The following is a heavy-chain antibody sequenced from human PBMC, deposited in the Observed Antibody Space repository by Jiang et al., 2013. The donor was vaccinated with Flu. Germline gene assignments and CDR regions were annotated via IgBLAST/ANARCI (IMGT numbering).Heavy chain of an antibody. Sequence: SGAEVKKPGASVKVSCKASGYTFTSYYMHWVRQAPGQGLEWMGIINPSGGSTSYAQKFQGRVTMTRDTSTSTVYMELSSLRSEDTAVYYCARGLSVTTGAYFDYVGPGNPGHRLL. V-gene: IGHV1-46*01. J-gene: IGHJ4*02. CDR1: GYTFTSYY. CDR2: INPSGGST. CDR3: ARGLSVTTGAYFDY. D-gene: IGHD4-17*01.